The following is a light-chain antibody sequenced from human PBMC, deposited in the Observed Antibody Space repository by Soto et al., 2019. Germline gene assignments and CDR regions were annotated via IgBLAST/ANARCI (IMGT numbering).Light chain of an antibody. V-gene: IGKV1-8*01. Sequence: AIRMTQSPSSFSASTGDRVTITCRASQGISSYLAWYQQKPGKAPKLLIYAASTLQSGVPSRFSGSGSGTDSTLTISCLQSEDFATYSCQQYYSYPRTFGGGTKVDIK. CDR1: QGISSY. CDR2: AAS. J-gene: IGKJ4*01. CDR3: QQYYSYPRT.